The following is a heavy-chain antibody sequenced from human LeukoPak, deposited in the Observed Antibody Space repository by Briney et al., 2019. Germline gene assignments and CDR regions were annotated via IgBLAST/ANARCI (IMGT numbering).Heavy chain of an antibody. CDR2: IIPMFGIA. J-gene: IGHJ4*02. CDR3: ARDRPYTGGWRGFDY. Sequence: SVKVSCKASGGTFSRYAISWVRQALGQGLEWMGGIIPMFGIANYAQKFQGRVTITADESTSTAYMELSSLRSEDTAVYYCARDRPYTGGWRGFDYWGQGTLVTVSS. CDR1: GGTFSRYA. V-gene: IGHV1-69*01. D-gene: IGHD6-19*01.